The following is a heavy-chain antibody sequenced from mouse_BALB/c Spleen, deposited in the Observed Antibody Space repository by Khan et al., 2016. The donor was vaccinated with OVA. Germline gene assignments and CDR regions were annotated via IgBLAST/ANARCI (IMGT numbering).Heavy chain of an antibody. CDR3: ARETAYYGNYEAMDY. D-gene: IGHD2-10*01. Sequence: QVQLQESGPGLVAPSQSLSITCTVSGFSLSNYGVNWVRQPPGKGLEWLGIIWAGGSTNYNSALMSKLSIRKDNAKSQVFLKMNSLQTDDTAIYDCARETAYYGNYEAMDYWGQGTSVTVSS. CDR1: GFSLSNYG. J-gene: IGHJ4*01. CDR2: IWAGGST. V-gene: IGHV2-9*02.